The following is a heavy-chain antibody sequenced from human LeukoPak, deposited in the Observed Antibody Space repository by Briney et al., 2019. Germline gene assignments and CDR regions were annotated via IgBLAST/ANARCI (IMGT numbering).Heavy chain of an antibody. V-gene: IGHV4-31*03. Sequence: KPSQTLSLTCTVSGGSISSGGYYWSWIRQHPGKGLEWIGYIYYSGSTYYNPSLKSRVTISVDTSKNQFSLKLSSVTAADTAVYYCARGLFTVTTFYWFDPWGQGTLVTVSS. CDR2: IYYSGST. D-gene: IGHD4-17*01. CDR1: GGSISSGGYY. J-gene: IGHJ5*02. CDR3: ARGLFTVTTFYWFDP.